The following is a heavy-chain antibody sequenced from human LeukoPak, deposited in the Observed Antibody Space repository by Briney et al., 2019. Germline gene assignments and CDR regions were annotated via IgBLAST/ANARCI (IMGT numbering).Heavy chain of an antibody. D-gene: IGHD5-12*01. CDR2: IKQDGREK. CDR3: ARDYAGYSGYWNYYYYYMDV. Sequence: PGGSLRLSCAASGFTFSSYWMSWVRQAPGKGREWVANIKQDGREKYYVDSVKGRFTISRDNAKNSLYLQMNSLRAEDTAVYYCARDYAGYSGYWNYYYYYMDVWGKGTTVTVSS. CDR1: GFTFSSYW. V-gene: IGHV3-7*01. J-gene: IGHJ6*03.